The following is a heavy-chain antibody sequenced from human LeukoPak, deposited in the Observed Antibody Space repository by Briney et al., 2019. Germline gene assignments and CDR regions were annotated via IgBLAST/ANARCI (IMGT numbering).Heavy chain of an antibody. CDR1: GGSISSYY. J-gene: IGHJ3*02. CDR3: ARQNRAAFDI. V-gene: IGHV4-4*07. Sequence: PSETLSLTCTVSGGSISSYYWTWIRQPAGKGLEWIGRIYTSGSANYNPSLKSRVTMSVDTSKNQFSLKLTSVTAADTAVYYCARQNRAAFDIWGQGTMVTVFS. CDR2: IYTSGSA. D-gene: IGHD1-14*01.